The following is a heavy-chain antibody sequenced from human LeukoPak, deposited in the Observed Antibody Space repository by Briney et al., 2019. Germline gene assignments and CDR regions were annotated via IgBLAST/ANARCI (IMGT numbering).Heavy chain of an antibody. V-gene: IGHV1-2*02. CDR2: ISPNSGGT. D-gene: IGHD1-26*01. Sequence: ASVKVSCKASGYTFIDYYMHWVRQAPGKGFEWIGWISPNSGGTKYVQKFQGRVTMTRDTSITTVYMELSGLSFDDTAVYYCARGGGRYSVDYWGQGTLVIVSS. CDR3: ARGGGRYSVDY. J-gene: IGHJ4*02. CDR1: GYTFIDYY.